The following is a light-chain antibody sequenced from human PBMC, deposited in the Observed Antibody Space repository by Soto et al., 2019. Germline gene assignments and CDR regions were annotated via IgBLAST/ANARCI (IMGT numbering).Light chain of an antibody. J-gene: IGKJ1*01. CDR1: QSVSSSY. V-gene: IGKV3-20*01. CDR2: GAS. Sequence: EIVLTQSPGTLSLSPGERATLSCRASQSVSSSYLAWYQQKPGQAPRLLIYGASSRATGIPDRFSGSGSGTAFTLTISRLEPEDFAVYYCQQYRAFGQGTKVDIK. CDR3: QQYRA.